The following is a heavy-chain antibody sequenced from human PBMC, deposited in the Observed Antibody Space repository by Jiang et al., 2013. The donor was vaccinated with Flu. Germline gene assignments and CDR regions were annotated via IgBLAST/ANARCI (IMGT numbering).Heavy chain of an antibody. J-gene: IGHJ4*02. D-gene: IGHD2-8*02. V-gene: IGHV1-69*01. CDR2: IIPIFGRT. Sequence: LEWMGGIIPIFGRTNYAQNFQGRVTITADESTSTVYMELNSLRSEDTAVYYCARGLGGVGGVYYFDYWGQGTLVTVSS. CDR3: ARGLGGVGGVYYFDY.